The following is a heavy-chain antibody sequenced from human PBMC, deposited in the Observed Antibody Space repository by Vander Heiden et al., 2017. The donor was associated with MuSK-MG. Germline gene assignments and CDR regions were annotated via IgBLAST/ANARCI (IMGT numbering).Heavy chain of an antibody. CDR3: ARGFLLFYYYGSGSHFDY. Sequence: EVQLVESGGGLVQPGGSLRLSCAASGFTFSTSWMSWVRQAPGKGLEWVANIKQDGSEKYYVDSVKGRFTISRDNAKNSLYLQMNSLRAEDTAVYYCARGFLLFYYYGSGSHFDYWGQGTLVTVSS. V-gene: IGHV3-7*01. D-gene: IGHD3-10*01. CDR1: GFTFSTSW. J-gene: IGHJ4*02. CDR2: IKQDGSEK.